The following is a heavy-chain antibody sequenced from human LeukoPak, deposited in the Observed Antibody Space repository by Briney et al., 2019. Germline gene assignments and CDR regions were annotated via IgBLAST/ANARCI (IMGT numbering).Heavy chain of an antibody. J-gene: IGHJ4*02. D-gene: IGHD2-15*01. Sequence: SVKVSCKASGGTFSSYAISWVRQAPGQGLEWMGGIIPIFGTANYAQKFQGRVTITADESTSTAYMELSSLRSEDTAVYYCASYCSGGSCYPGSFDYWGQGTLVTVSS. V-gene: IGHV1-69*13. CDR1: GGTFSSYA. CDR2: IIPIFGTA. CDR3: ASYCSGGSCYPGSFDY.